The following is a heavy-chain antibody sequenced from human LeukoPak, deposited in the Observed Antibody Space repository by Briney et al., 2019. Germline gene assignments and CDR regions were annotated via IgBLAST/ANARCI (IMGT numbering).Heavy chain of an antibody. J-gene: IGHJ5*02. CDR1: GFTFSSHD. CDR3: AKDPDIVVVPAAIWFDP. CDR2: ISYDGGKK. Sequence: GGSLRLSCAASGFTFSSHDMHWVRQAPGKGLEWVAFISYDGGKKDYADSVKGRFTISRDNSKNTLYLQMNSLRAEDTAVYYCAKDPDIVVVPAAIWFDPWGQGTLVTVSS. V-gene: IGHV3-30*18. D-gene: IGHD2-2*01.